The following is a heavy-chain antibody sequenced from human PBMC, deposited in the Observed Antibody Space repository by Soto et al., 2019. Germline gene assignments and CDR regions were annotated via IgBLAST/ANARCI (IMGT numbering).Heavy chain of an antibody. Sequence: SLRLSCVASGFTFRNHGMHWVLQAPGKGLEWVAVISYNGKNEHYADSVKGRFTISRDNSKNTVFLHMNSLTPEDTAVYYCAKDRNYIAIVEMATTGMDVWGQGTTVTVSS. J-gene: IGHJ6*02. V-gene: IGHV3-30*18. CDR2: ISYNGKNE. CDR1: GFTFRNHG. CDR3: AKDRNYIAIVEMATTGMDV. D-gene: IGHD1-1*01.